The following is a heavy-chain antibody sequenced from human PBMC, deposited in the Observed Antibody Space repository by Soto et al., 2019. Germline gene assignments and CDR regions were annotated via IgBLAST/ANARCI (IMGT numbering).Heavy chain of an antibody. J-gene: IGHJ3*02. CDR1: GFTFSSYG. CDR3: AKGPSIYSGYEGDAFDI. V-gene: IGHV3-30*18. CDR2: ISYDGSNK. D-gene: IGHD5-12*01. Sequence: QVQLVESGGGVVQPGRSLRLSCAASGFTFSSYGMHWVRQAPGKGLEWVAVISYDGSNKYYADSVKGRFTISRDNSKNTLYLQMNSLRAEDTAVYYCAKGPSIYSGYEGDAFDIWGQGTMVTVSS.